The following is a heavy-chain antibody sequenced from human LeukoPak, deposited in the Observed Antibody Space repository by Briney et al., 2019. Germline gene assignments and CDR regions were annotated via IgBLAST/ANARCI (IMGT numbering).Heavy chain of an antibody. CDR2: INPSGGST. J-gene: IGHJ4*02. CDR1: GYTFTSYY. V-gene: IGHV1-46*01. D-gene: IGHD5-24*01. Sequence: ASVKVSCKASGYTFTSYYMHWVRQAPGQGLEWMGIINPSGGSTSYAEKFQGRVTITADTSTDTAYMELSSLRSEDTAVYYCATNQQRWLQWNYWGQGTLVTVSS. CDR3: ATNQQRWLQWNY.